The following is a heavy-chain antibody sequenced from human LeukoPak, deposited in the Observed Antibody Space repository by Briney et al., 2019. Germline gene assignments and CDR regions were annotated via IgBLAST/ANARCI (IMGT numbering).Heavy chain of an antibody. CDR1: GGSISRNSW. Sequence: SETLSLTCAVSGGSISRNSWWSWVRQPPGKGLEWVGEISDTGSTDYNPSLKSRVTISVDNSNNQFSLKVNSVTAADTAVYYCARVTGGNSSSWYGDYRGQGTLVTVSS. CDR2: ISDTGST. V-gene: IGHV4-4*02. CDR3: ARVTGGNSSSWYGDY. J-gene: IGHJ4*02. D-gene: IGHD6-13*01.